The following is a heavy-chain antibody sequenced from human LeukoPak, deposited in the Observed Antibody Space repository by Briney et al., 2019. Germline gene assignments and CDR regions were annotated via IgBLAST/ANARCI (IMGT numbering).Heavy chain of an antibody. CDR1: GYTFTGYY. D-gene: IGHD3-10*01. J-gene: IGHJ4*02. V-gene: IGHV1-2*02. CDR2: INPNSGGT. Sequence: ASVKVSCKASGYTFTGYYMHWVRQAPGQGLEWMGWINPNSGGTNYAQKFQGRVTMTRDTSISTAYMELSSLRSEDTAVYYCATGSITMVRGVIRPFDYWGQGTLVTVSS. CDR3: ATGSITMVRGVIRPFDY.